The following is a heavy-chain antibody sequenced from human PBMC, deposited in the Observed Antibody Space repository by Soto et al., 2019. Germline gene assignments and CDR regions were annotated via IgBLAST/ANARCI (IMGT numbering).Heavy chain of an antibody. Sequence: GGSLRLSCTTSGFSFGDYAMTWVRQAPGKGLDWVGFIRNPGYGGTTEYATSVKGRFIISRDDSMSSAYLQLNSRKVDDSAVYYCVRGSFGYYGPWGQGTLVTVSS. D-gene: IGHD3-22*01. CDR1: GFSFGDYA. CDR2: IRNPGYGGTT. J-gene: IGHJ5*02. V-gene: IGHV3-49*04. CDR3: VRGSFGYYGP.